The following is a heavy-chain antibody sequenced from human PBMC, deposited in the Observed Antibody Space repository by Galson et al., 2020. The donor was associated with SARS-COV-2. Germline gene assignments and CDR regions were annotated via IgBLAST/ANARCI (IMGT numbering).Heavy chain of an antibody. CDR2: INRRIDGETT. V-gene: IGHV3-15*01. J-gene: IGHJ6*03. CDR1: GLTFSNTW. D-gene: IGHD3-10*01. Sequence: GGSLRLPCAVSGLTFSNTWMPWVRHAPGKGLERVGRINRRIDGETTDYVASVKGRFIISRDDLKNTLYLHMNGLKTEDTGVYYCAIRFGGLGYMDVWGKGTTVTVSS. CDR3: AIRFGGLGYMDV.